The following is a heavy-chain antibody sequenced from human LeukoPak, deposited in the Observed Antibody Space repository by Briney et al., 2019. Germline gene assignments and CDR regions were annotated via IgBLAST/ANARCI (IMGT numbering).Heavy chain of an antibody. J-gene: IGHJ4*02. D-gene: IGHD6-13*01. CDR2: IKQDGSEK. Sequence: GGSLRLSCAASGFTFSSYWMSWVRQAPGKGLEWVANIKQDGSEKYYVDSVKGRFTISRDNAKNSLYLQMNSLRAEDTAMYYCARVWVRIAAAGTLDYWGRGTLVTVSS. CDR3: ARVWVRIAAAGTLDY. CDR1: GFTFSSYW. V-gene: IGHV3-7*01.